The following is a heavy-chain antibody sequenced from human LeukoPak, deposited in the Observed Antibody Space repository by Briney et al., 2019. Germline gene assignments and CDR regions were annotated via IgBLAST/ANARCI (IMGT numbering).Heavy chain of an antibody. Sequence: GGSLRLSCAASGFTFRSYDMHWGRQATGKGLEWVSAIGTAGDPYYPGSVKGRFTISRENAKNSLYLQMNSLRAGDTAVYYCARVVGDSSGWYYFDYWGQGTLVTVSS. J-gene: IGHJ4*02. CDR2: IGTAGDP. CDR3: ARVVGDSSGWYYFDY. CDR1: GFTFRSYD. D-gene: IGHD6-19*01. V-gene: IGHV3-13*05.